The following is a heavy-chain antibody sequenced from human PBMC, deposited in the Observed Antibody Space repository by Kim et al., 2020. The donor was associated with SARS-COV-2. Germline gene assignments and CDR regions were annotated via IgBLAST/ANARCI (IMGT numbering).Heavy chain of an antibody. CDR3: ARFPVTAVVLAGDAFDI. Sequence: SETLSLTCAVYGGSFSGYYWSWIRQPPGKGLEWIGEINHSGSTNYNPSLKSRVTISVDTSKNQFSLKLSSVTAADTAVYYCARFPVTAVVLAGDAFDIWGQGTMVTVSS. D-gene: IGHD2-21*02. CDR1: GGSFSGYY. V-gene: IGHV4-34*01. CDR2: INHSGST. J-gene: IGHJ3*02.